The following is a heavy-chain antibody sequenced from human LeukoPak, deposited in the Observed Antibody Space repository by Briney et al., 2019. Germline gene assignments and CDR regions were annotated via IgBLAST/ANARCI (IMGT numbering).Heavy chain of an antibody. CDR3: ASGQWLVIGAFDI. J-gene: IGHJ3*02. CDR1: GYTFTSYD. Sequence: EASVKVPCKASGYTFTSYDINWVRQATGQGLEWMGWMNPNSGNTGYAQKFQGRVTMTRNTSISTAYMELSSLRSEDTAVYYCASGQWLVIGAFDIWGQGTMVTVSS. V-gene: IGHV1-8*01. CDR2: MNPNSGNT. D-gene: IGHD6-19*01.